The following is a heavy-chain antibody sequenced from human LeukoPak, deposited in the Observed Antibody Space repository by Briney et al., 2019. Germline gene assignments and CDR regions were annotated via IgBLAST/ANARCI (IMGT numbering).Heavy chain of an antibody. CDR2: ISGSGGST. J-gene: IGHJ4*02. Sequence: GRSLRLSCAASGFTFSSYAMHWVRQAPGKGLEWVSAISGSGGSTYYADSVKGRFTISRDNSKNTLYLRMNSLRAEDTAVYYCAKERIDFTMISTDYYFDYWGQGTLVTVSS. CDR3: AKERIDFTMISTDYYFDY. D-gene: IGHD3-22*01. CDR1: GFTFSSYA. V-gene: IGHV3-23*01.